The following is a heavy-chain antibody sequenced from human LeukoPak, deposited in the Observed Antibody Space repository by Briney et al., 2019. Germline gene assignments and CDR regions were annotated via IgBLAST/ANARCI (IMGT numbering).Heavy chain of an antibody. CDR2: INHSGST. Sequence: SETLSLTCAVYGGSFSGYYWSWIRQPPGKGLEWIGEINHSGSTNYNPSLKSRVTISVDTSKNQFSLKLSSVTAADTAVYYCAREVVSVPAAMLNYYYYYMDVWGKGTTVTISS. D-gene: IGHD2-2*01. V-gene: IGHV4-34*01. CDR3: AREVVSVPAAMLNYYYYYMDV. J-gene: IGHJ6*03. CDR1: GGSFSGYY.